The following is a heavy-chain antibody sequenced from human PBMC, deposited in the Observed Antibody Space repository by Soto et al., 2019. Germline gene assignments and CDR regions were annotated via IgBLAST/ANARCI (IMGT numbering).Heavy chain of an antibody. V-gene: IGHV3-33*01. J-gene: IGHJ5*02. CDR3: ARDTVVRGVIMVFDP. CDR1: GFTFSSYG. D-gene: IGHD3-10*01. CDR2: IWYDGSNK. Sequence: PGGSLRLSCAASGFTFSSYGMHWVRQAPGKGLEWVAVIWYDGSNKYYADNVKGRFTISRDNSKNTLYLQMNSLRAEDTAVYYCARDTVVRGVIMVFDPWGQGTLVTVSS.